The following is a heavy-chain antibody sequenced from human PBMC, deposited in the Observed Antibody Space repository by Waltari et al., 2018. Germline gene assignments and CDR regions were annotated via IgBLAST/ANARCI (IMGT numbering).Heavy chain of an antibody. CDR3: AKSSGATQVPRPHDS. V-gene: IGHV3-23*01. CDR1: GFPFRGYG. Sequence: EVQLLESGGALAQPGGSLRLSCAASGFPFRGYGLTWVRQAPGKGLGWVSGISGSGDHTYSAASVRGRFTISRDNSKNILYLQMSSLTADDTAVYYCAKSSGATQVPRPHDSWGQGSLVTVSS. CDR2: ISGSGDHT. J-gene: IGHJ4*02. D-gene: IGHD1-26*01.